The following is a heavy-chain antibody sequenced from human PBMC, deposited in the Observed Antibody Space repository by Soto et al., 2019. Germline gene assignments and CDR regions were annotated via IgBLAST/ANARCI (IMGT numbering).Heavy chain of an antibody. CDR2: FYPCDYET. J-gene: IGHJ6*02. CDR1: GYRFTSYW. Sequence: GEYLNISCKGSGYRFTSYWIGWVRQMPGKGLEWMGIFYPCDYETRYSPSFQGQVTISADKSISTAYLQRTSLYASHTPIYYCGGRLFGVPWVMDVWGQGTTVTVSS. CDR3: GGRLFGVPWVMDV. V-gene: IGHV5-51*01. D-gene: IGHD3-10*01.